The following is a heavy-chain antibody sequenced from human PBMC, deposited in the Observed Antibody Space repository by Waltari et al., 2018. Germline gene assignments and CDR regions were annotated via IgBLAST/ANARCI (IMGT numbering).Heavy chain of an antibody. V-gene: IGHV4-59*01. J-gene: IGHJ2*01. Sequence: QVQLLQSGPGLVKPSETLSLTCTVSDGSISIFYWTWIRQPPGKGPEWIGCISTTGGTTYNPSLQSRVSFSVDTSKNQFSLRLTSVTAADTALYYCARDTGGWYYDVWGRGSLVTVS. D-gene: IGHD3-10*01. CDR1: DGSISIFY. CDR3: ARDTGGWYYDV. CDR2: ISTTGGT.